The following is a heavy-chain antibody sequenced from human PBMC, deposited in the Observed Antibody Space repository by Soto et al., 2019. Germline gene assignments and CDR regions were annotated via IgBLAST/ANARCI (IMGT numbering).Heavy chain of an antibody. J-gene: IGHJ3*02. CDR2: IYYSGST. Sequence: SETLSLTCTVSGGSISSGGYYWSWIRQHPGKGLEWIGYIYYSGSTYYNPSLKSRVTISVDTSKNQFSLKLSSVTAADTAVYYCARGVVVVESAFDIWGQGTMVTVSS. V-gene: IGHV4-31*03. CDR3: ARGVVVVESAFDI. CDR1: GGSISSGGYY. D-gene: IGHD2-15*01.